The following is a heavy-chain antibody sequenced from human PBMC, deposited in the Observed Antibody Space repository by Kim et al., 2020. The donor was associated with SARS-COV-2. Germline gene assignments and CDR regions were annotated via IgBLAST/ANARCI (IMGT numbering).Heavy chain of an antibody. CDR1: GFTFSSYG. J-gene: IGHJ2*01. D-gene: IGHD1-26*01. Sequence: GGSLRLSCAASGFTFSSYGMHWVRQAPGKGLEWVAVIWYDGSNKYYADSVKGRFTISRDNSKKTLYLQMNSPRAEDTAVYYCAKESTTSHWYFHFWGRGT. CDR3: AKESTTSHWYFHF. V-gene: IGHV3-33*06. CDR2: IWYDGSNK.